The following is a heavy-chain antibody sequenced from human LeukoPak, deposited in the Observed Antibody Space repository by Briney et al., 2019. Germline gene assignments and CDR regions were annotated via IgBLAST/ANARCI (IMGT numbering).Heavy chain of an antibody. V-gene: IGHV4-61*09. Sequence: PSETLSLTCTVSGDSISSGSYCWSWIRQPAGKGLEWIGHIHTSGSTNYNPSLKSRLTISVDTSKNQFSLKLSSVTAADTAVYYCAREAFWSGYYMRNDAFDIWGQGTMVTVSS. D-gene: IGHD3-3*01. J-gene: IGHJ3*02. CDR2: IHTSGST. CDR1: GDSISSGSYC. CDR3: AREAFWSGYYMRNDAFDI.